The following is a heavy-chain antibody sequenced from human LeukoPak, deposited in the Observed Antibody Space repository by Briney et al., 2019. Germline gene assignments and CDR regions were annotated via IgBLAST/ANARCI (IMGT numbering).Heavy chain of an antibody. CDR3: ARGYYDRSGSSNPFDS. CDR2: VHYTGKT. CDR1: GGSISSYY. J-gene: IGHJ4*02. Sequence: SETLSLTCTVSGGSISSYYWSWIRQHPGKRLEWDGYVHYTGKTNYNPSLNNRATISVDMSKNQCALTLTSGTLADTAEYYCARGYYDRSGSSNPFDSWGQGTLVTVSA. V-gene: IGHV4-59*01. D-gene: IGHD3-22*01.